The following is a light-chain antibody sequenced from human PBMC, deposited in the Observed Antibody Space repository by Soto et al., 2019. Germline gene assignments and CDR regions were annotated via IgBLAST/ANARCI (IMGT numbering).Light chain of an antibody. V-gene: IGLV2-8*01. CDR1: SSDVGGYNY. J-gene: IGLJ2*01. Sequence: QSALTQPPSASGSPGQSVTISCTGTSSDVGGYNYVSWYQQHPGKAPKLMIYEVSERPSGVPDRFFGSKSGNTASLTVSGLQAEDEADYYCSSYAGSNNHVVFGGGTKLTVL. CDR3: SSYAGSNNHVV. CDR2: EVS.